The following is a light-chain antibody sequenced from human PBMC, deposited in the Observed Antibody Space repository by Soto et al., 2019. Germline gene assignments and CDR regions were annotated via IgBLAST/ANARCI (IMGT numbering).Light chain of an antibody. CDR1: QSIFYGPNNKNS. CDR3: QSGGV. CDR2: WAS. V-gene: IGKV4-1*01. Sequence: VLTQSPDSLAVSLGERATISCKSSQSIFYGPNNKNSLAWYQQRPGQPPKLLIYWASTRESGVPDRFSGSGYGTVFTLTSSGRRAEDGAVNCGQSGGVFGAGTKV. J-gene: IGKJ3*01.